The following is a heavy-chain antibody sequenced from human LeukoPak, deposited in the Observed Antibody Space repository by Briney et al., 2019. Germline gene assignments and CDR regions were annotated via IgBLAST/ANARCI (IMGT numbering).Heavy chain of an antibody. Sequence: SETLSLTCTVSRYSIEGSGGYYWSWIRQFPGKGLEWIGHIYHSGNTLYNPSLKSRVTISVDKSKNQFSLKLSSVTAADTAVYYCARESRVTVTPCFDYWGQGTLVTVSS. CDR3: ARESRVTVTPCFDY. V-gene: IGHV4-30-2*06. J-gene: IGHJ4*02. CDR1: RYSIEGSGGYY. CDR2: IYHSGNT. D-gene: IGHD3-10*01.